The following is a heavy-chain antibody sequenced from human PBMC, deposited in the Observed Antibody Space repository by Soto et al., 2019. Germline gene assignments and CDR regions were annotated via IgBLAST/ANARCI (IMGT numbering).Heavy chain of an antibody. J-gene: IGHJ4*02. V-gene: IGHV4-59*01. Sequence: QVQLQESGPGLVKPSETLSLTCTVSGGSMSSYYWSWIWQPPGKGLEWIGYIYYSASTNYNPSLKSRVTISVDTSKNQFSLKLISVTAADTAVYYCARRYAGNFDYWGQGTLVTVSS. D-gene: IGHD2-8*01. CDR1: GGSMSSYY. CDR3: ARRYAGNFDY. CDR2: IYYSAST.